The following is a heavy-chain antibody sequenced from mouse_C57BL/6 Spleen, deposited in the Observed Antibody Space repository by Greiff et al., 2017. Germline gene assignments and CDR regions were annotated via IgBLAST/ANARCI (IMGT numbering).Heavy chain of an antibody. Sequence: EVQRVESGGGLVKPGGSLKLSCAASGFTFSDYGMHWVRQVPEKGLEWVAYISSGSSTIYYADTVKGRFTISRDNAKNTLFLQMTSLRSEDTAMYYCAREFPFAYWGQGTLVTVSA. J-gene: IGHJ3*01. CDR2: ISSGSSTI. V-gene: IGHV5-17*01. CDR1: GFTFSDYG. CDR3: AREFPFAY.